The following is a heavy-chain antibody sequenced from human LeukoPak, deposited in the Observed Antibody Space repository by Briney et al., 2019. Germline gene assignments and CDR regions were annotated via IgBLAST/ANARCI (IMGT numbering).Heavy chain of an antibody. CDR2: IKQDGSEK. J-gene: IGHJ4*02. CDR3: AKRVPYSATSAYFDY. V-gene: IGHV3-7*03. CDR1: GFTFSSYW. D-gene: IGHD1-26*01. Sequence: GGSLRLSCAASGFTFSSYWMSWVRQAPGKGLEWVANIKQDGSEKYYVDSVKGRFTISRDNSKNTLYLQMNSLRAEDTALYYCAKRVPYSATSAYFDYWGQGTLVTVSS.